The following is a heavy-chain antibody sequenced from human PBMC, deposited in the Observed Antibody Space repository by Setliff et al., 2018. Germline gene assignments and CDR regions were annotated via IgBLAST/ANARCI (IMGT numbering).Heavy chain of an antibody. D-gene: IGHD1-1*01. Sequence: PSETLSLTCTVSGGSISSGNYYWSWIRQPAGGSTTYNPSLKSRVTLSLDTSKNHLSLNLTSVTAADTAVYYCARDVWGAGTGWFDPWGLGILVTVSS. CDR2: GST. V-gene: IGHV4-61*02. J-gene: IGHJ5*02. CDR3: ARDVWGAGTGWFDP. CDR1: GGSISSGNYY.